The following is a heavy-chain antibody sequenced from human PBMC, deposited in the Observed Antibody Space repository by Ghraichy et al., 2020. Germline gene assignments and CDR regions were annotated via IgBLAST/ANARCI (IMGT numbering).Heavy chain of an antibody. Sequence: ASVKVSCKASGYTFTSYDINWVRQATGQGLEWMGWMNPNSGNTGYAQKFQGRVTMTRNTSISTAYMELSSLRSEDTAVYYCARVNGRKYSSSWCSYNWFDPWGQGTLVTVSS. CDR2: MNPNSGNT. V-gene: IGHV1-8*01. J-gene: IGHJ5*02. CDR3: ARVNGRKYSSSWCSYNWFDP. CDR1: GYTFTSYD. D-gene: IGHD6-13*01.